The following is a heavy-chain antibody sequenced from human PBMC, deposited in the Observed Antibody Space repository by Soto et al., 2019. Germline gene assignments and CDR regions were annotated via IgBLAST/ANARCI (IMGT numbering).Heavy chain of an antibody. CDR3: AGEGALATFGVV. D-gene: IGHD3-3*01. J-gene: IGHJ4*02. CDR2: VYYGGST. Sequence: LSLTCTVSGDSIRSYYWTWIRQPPGRGLEWIGHVYYGGSTNYNPSLQSRVTISLDTSKNQFSLRLTSMTAADAAVYYCAGEGALATFGVVWGQGTRVTVSS. V-gene: IGHV4-59*01. CDR1: GDSIRSYY.